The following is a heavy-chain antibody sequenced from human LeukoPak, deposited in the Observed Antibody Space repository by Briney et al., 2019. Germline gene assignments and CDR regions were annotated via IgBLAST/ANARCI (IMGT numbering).Heavy chain of an antibody. CDR3: ARTRGFGELLGKGFDP. Sequence: KPSETLSLTCTLSGGSITTTTYYWGWIRQPPGKGLEWTGSSYYSGNTYYNPSLKSRLTISIDTSRKQFSLKLSSVTAAHPAVYSCARTRGFGELLGKGFDPWGQGTLVTVSS. D-gene: IGHD3-10*01. CDR1: GGSITTTTYY. CDR2: SYYSGNT. J-gene: IGHJ5*02. V-gene: IGHV4-39*01.